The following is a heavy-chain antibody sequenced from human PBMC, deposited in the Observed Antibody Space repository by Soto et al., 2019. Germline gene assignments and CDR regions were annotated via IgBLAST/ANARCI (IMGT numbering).Heavy chain of an antibody. CDR3: VTGGPTVIYFDH. CDR2: IGGYGHTT. Sequence: EVQLLESGGGSVQPGVSLRLSCAASGFSFGSYAMTWVRQAPGKGLEWVSSIGGYGHTTHYAEFVQGRFTISRDDSEKTVDLQMNSLRVEDTAVYYCVTGGPTVIYFDHWGQGGLVSVS. V-gene: IGHV3-23*01. D-gene: IGHD4-17*01. J-gene: IGHJ4*02. CDR1: GFSFGSYA.